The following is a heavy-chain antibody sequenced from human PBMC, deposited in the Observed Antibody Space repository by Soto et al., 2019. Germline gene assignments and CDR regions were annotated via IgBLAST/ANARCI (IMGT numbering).Heavy chain of an antibody. J-gene: IGHJ4*02. CDR2: IYHSGST. CDR1: GYSISSGYY. CDR3: ARTSSWPQDFDY. Sequence: SETLSLTCAVSGYSISSGYYWGWIRQPPGKGLEWIGSIYHSGSTYYNPSLKSRVTISVDTSKNQFSLKLSSVTAADTAVYYCARTSSWPQDFDYWGQGTMVTVSS. V-gene: IGHV4-38-2*01. D-gene: IGHD6-13*01.